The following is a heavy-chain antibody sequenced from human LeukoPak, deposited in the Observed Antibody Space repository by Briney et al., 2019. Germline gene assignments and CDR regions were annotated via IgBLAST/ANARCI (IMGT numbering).Heavy chain of an antibody. Sequence: GGSLRLSCAASGFTFSSYGMHWVRQAPGKGLEWVAVISYDGSTKYYADSVKGRFTISRDNSKNTLYLQMNSLRAEDTAVYYCASDPTTPYFDYWGQGTLVTVSS. CDR2: ISYDGSTK. V-gene: IGHV3-30*03. D-gene: IGHD5-12*01. J-gene: IGHJ4*02. CDR3: ASDPTTPYFDY. CDR1: GFTFSSYG.